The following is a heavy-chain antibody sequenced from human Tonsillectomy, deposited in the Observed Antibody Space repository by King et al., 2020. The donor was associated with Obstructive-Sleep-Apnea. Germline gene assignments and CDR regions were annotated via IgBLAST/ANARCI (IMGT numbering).Heavy chain of an antibody. Sequence: VQLVESGGGLVQPGGSLRLSCVGSGFTFGSYSVNWVRQAPGKGLEWVSYISSGSTTIYNADSVKGRFTISRDNSKNLLFLQMNSLRAEDTALFYCAGQTPFAAFDIWGQGTMVTVSP. CDR1: GFTFGSYS. CDR2: ISSGSTTI. D-gene: IGHD3-3*01. V-gene: IGHV3-48*04. J-gene: IGHJ3*02. CDR3: AGQTPFAAFDI.